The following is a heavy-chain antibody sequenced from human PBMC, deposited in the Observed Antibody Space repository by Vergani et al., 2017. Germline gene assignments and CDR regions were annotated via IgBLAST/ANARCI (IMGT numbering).Heavy chain of an antibody. V-gene: IGHV4-4*03. J-gene: IGHJ4*02. CDR2: IYHRVST. D-gene: IGHD3-22*01. CDR1: GGSISSSNW. Sequence: QVQLQESGPGLVKPPGTLSLTCAVSGGSISSSNWWGWVRQPPGEGLEWIGEIYHRVSTNYNPSLKSRVTISVDKSKNQFSLKLSSVTAADTAVYYCARVGAYYYDSSGYYYFDYWGQGTLVTVSS. CDR3: ARVGAYYYDSSGYYYFDY.